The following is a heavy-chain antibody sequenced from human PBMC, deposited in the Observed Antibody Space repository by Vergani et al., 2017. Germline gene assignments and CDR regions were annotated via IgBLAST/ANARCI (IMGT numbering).Heavy chain of an antibody. J-gene: IGHJ4*02. D-gene: IGHD6-19*01. CDR2: INHSGST. V-gene: IGHV4-34*01. CDR3: ARTRLAFRIAVAGPYFDS. CDR1: GGSFSGYY. Sequence: QVQLQQWGAGLLKPSETLSLTCAVYGGSFSGYYWSWIRQPPGKGLEWIGEINHSGSTNYNPSLKSRVTISVDTSKNQFSLKLSSVTAADTAVYYCARTRLAFRIAVAGPYFDSWGQGTLVTVSS.